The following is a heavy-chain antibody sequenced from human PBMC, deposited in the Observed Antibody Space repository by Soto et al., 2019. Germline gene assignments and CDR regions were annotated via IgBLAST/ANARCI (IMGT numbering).Heavy chain of an antibody. J-gene: IGHJ5*02. CDR2: IKQDGSEK. D-gene: IGHD6-6*01. CDR1: GFTFSSYW. Sequence: EVQLVESGGGLVQPGGSLRLSCAASGFTFSSYWMSWVRQAPGKGLEWVANIKQDGSEKYYVDSVKGRFTISRDNAKNSLYRQMNSLRAEDTAVYYCAGTPIAARHNWFDPWGQGALVTVSS. V-gene: IGHV3-7*01. CDR3: AGTPIAARHNWFDP.